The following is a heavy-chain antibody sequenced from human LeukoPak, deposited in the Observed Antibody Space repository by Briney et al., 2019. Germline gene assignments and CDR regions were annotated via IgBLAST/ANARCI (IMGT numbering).Heavy chain of an antibody. CDR1: GGSISSSSYY. J-gene: IGHJ4*02. Sequence: PSETLSLTCTVSGGSISSSSYYWGWIRQPPGKGLEWIGEINHSGSTNYNPSLKSRVTISVDTSKNQFSLKLGSVTAADTAVYYCARGHRRYSYGSFPDYWGQGTLVTVSS. CDR2: INHSGST. V-gene: IGHV4-39*07. D-gene: IGHD5-18*01. CDR3: ARGHRRYSYGSFPDY.